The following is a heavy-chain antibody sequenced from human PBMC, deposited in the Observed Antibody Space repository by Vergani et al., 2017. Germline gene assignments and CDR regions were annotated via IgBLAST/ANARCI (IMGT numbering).Heavy chain of an antibody. D-gene: IGHD3-22*01. J-gene: IGHJ4*02. Sequence: QVQLQESGPGLVKPSETLSLTCTVPGGSISSYYWSWIRQPAGKGLEWIGRIYTSGSTNYNPSLKSRVTISVDTSKNQLSLKLSTVTAADTAVYYCAREPIFSYYYDSSDYYAYFDYWGQGTLVTVSS. V-gene: IGHV4-4*07. CDR2: IYTSGST. CDR3: AREPIFSYYYDSSDYYAYFDY. CDR1: GGSISSYY.